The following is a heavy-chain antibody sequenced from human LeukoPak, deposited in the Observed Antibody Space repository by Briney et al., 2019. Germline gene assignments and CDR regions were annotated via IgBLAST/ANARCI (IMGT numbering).Heavy chain of an antibody. D-gene: IGHD3-22*01. V-gene: IGHV3-23*01. CDR2: ISGSGGST. Sequence: GGSLRLSCAASGFTFSSYAMSWVRQAPGKGLEWVSAISGSGGSTYYADSVKGRLTISRDNSKNTLYLQMNSLRAEDTAVYYCAKDPFYYDSSGENWFDPWGQGTLVTVSS. CDR1: GFTFSSYA. J-gene: IGHJ5*02. CDR3: AKDPFYYDSSGENWFDP.